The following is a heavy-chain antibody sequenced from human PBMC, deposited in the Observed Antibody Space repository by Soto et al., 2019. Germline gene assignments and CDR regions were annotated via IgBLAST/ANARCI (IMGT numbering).Heavy chain of an antibody. CDR3: ARDLFGSGYWGYYSYYGTEV. D-gene: IGHD3-22*01. CDR1: GFTFSSYP. V-gene: IGHV3-30-3*01. J-gene: IGHJ6*02. CDR2: ISYDGSNK. Sequence: QPGGSLRLSCAASGFTFSSYPMHWVRQAPGKGLEWVAVISYDGSNKYYADSVKGRFTISRDNSKNTLYLQMNSLRAEDTAVYYCARDLFGSGYWGYYSYYGTEVWGQGTTVTVSS.